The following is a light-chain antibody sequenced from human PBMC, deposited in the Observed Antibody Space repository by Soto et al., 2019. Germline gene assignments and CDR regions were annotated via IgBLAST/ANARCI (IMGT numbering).Light chain of an antibody. CDR3: QSYDNTLSGSV. V-gene: IGLV1-40*01. Sequence: QYVLTQPPSVSGAPGQRVTISCTGGSSNIGAGYDVHWYQQIPGTAPKLLIHRNVNRPSGVPARFSASKSATSASLTITGLQAEDEADYYCQSYDNTLSGSVFGGGTKLTVL. CDR1: SSNIGAGYD. J-gene: IGLJ3*02. CDR2: RNV.